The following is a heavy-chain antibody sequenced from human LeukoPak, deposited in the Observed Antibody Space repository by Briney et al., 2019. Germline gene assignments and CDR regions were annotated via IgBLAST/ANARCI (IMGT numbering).Heavy chain of an antibody. CDR3: AREVDFDWFGAFDI. J-gene: IGHJ3*02. Sequence: GASVKVSCKASGYTFTSYGISWVRQAPGQGLEWMGWISAYNGNTNYAQKLQGRVTMTTDTSTSTAYMELRSLRSDDTAVYYCAREVDFDWFGAFDIWGQGTMVTVSS. CDR1: GYTFTSYG. V-gene: IGHV1-18*01. CDR2: ISAYNGNT. D-gene: IGHD3-9*01.